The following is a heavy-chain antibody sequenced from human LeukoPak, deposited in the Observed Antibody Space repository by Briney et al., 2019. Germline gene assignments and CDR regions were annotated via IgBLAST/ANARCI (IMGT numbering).Heavy chain of an antibody. V-gene: IGHV3-21*01. CDR3: ARTNYVAAHLDY. CDR2: ISSSSSYI. CDR1: GFTFSSYS. D-gene: IGHD3-10*02. J-gene: IGHJ4*02. Sequence: PGGSLRLSCAASGFTFSSYSMNWVRQAPGKGLEWVSSISSSSSYIYYADSVKGRFTISSDNAKNPLYLQMNSLRAERTAVYYCARTNYVAAHLDYGGQGSLVTVP.